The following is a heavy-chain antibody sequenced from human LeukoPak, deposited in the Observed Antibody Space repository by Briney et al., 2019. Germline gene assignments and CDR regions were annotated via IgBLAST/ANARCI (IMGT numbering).Heavy chain of an antibody. D-gene: IGHD3-9*01. CDR1: GDSISSYY. CDR2: IYYSGST. CDR3: ARGGTIFPPATYYFDY. Sequence: SETLSLTCTVSGDSISSYYWSWIRQPPGKGLERIGYIYYSGSTDYNPSLKSRVTISVDTSKNQFSLKLSSVTAADTAVYYCARGGTIFPPATYYFDYWGQGTLVTVSS. J-gene: IGHJ4*02. V-gene: IGHV4-59*01.